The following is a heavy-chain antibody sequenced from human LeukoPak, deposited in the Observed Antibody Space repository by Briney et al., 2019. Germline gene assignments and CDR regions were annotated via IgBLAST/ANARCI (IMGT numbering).Heavy chain of an antibody. CDR3: ARVRDGYRYYYYGMDV. D-gene: IGHD5-24*01. Sequence: SETLSLTCTVSGGSISSYYWSWIRQPPGKGLEWIGYIYYSGSTNYNPSLKSRVTISVDTSKNQFSLKLSSVTAADTAVYYCARVRDGYRYYYYGMDVWGQGTTVTVSS. CDR1: GGSISSYY. CDR2: IYYSGST. J-gene: IGHJ6*02. V-gene: IGHV4-59*01.